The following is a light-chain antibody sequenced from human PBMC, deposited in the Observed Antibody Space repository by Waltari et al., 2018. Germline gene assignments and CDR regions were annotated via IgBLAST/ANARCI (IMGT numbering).Light chain of an antibody. J-gene: IGKJ4*01. Sequence: DIQMTQSPSTLSASVGDRLTITCRASQDITTSLAWYQQKPRKAPKVLIYRTSNLKSGVSSRFSGSGSGTEFTLTINSLQPDDFATYYCQQFHSYPVTLGGGTKVEIK. CDR3: QQFHSYPVT. CDR1: QDITTS. V-gene: IGKV1-5*03. CDR2: RTS.